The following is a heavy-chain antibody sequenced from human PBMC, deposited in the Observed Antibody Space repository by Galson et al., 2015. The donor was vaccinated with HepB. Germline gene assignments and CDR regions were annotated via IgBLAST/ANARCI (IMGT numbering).Heavy chain of an antibody. J-gene: IGHJ5*02. CDR3: TRHRSAADGWIYWFDP. D-gene: IGHD2-2*03. CDR2: ISSGGPYI. V-gene: IGHV3-21*01. CDR1: GFTFSNYD. Sequence: SLRLSCAASGFTFSNYDMNWVRQAPGKGLEWVSYISSGGPYIYYADSVKGRFTISGDNARNSLSLQMNSLRAEDTAMYYCTRHRSAADGWIYWFDPWGQGALVTVSS.